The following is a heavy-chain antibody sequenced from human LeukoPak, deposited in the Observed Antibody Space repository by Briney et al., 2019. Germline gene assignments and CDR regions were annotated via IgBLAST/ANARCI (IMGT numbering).Heavy chain of an antibody. CDR2: MNPNSGNT. V-gene: IGHV1-8*01. CDR1: RYTFTSYD. CDR3: ARGRGTCSSTSCRDYYYYYYMDV. J-gene: IGHJ6*03. Sequence: ASVKVSCKASRYTFTSYDINWVRQATGQGLEWMGWMNPNSGNTGYAQKFQGRVTMTRNTSISTAYMELSSLRSEDTAVYYCARGRGTCSSTSCRDYYYYYYMDVWGKGTTVTVSS. D-gene: IGHD2-2*01.